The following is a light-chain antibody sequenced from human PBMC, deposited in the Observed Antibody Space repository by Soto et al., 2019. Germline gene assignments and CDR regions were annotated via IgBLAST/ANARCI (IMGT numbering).Light chain of an antibody. CDR2: AAS. V-gene: IGKV1-39*01. J-gene: IGKJ4*01. CDR3: QQSASTPPT. CDR1: QSISNF. Sequence: DILMTQSPSSLSASVGDRVTITCRASQSISNFLNWYQQKPGKAPKLLLYAASSLQRGVPSRFSGSGFGTDFTLTISSLQPGDFATYYCQQSASTPPTFGGGAKVEIK.